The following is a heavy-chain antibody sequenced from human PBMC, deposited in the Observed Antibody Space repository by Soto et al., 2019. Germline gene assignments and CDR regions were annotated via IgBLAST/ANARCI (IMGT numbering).Heavy chain of an antibody. D-gene: IGHD3-22*01. CDR1: GFTFISYG. Sequence: PGGSLRLSVRASGFTFISYGIHWVRQAPGKGLEWVAVISYDGSNKYYARSVKGRFTISRDNSKNPLYRQMNSLRAEDTAVYYCACYDSSGCVAGPTAFDIWGQGTMVTVSS. V-gene: IGHV3-30*03. CDR3: ACYDSSGCVAGPTAFDI. CDR2: ISYDGSNK. J-gene: IGHJ3*02.